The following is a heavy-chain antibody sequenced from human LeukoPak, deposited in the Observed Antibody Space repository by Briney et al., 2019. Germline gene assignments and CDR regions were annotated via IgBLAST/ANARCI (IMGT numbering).Heavy chain of an antibody. Sequence: SETLSLTCAVSGVSISPYYWAWIRQPPGKGLEWIGYIHTSGSNNQYPSLKSRVTISADKSKNHFSLRLTSVTAADTAVYYCARLSAAVHLGAFDLWGQGTMVTVSS. D-gene: IGHD3-3*01. CDR2: IHTSGSN. CDR3: ARLSAAVHLGAFDL. V-gene: IGHV4-4*09. J-gene: IGHJ3*01. CDR1: GVSISPYY.